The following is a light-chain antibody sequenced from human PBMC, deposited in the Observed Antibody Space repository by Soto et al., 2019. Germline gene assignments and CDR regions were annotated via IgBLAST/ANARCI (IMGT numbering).Light chain of an antibody. Sequence: DIQMTQSPSTLSASVGDRVTITCRASQSISNWLAWFQQKPGKAPKXXIYKASTLESGVPSRFRGIGSGTEFTLAISSLKPDDFATYYCQQYHSYWWTFGQGTKVDIK. V-gene: IGKV1-5*03. J-gene: IGKJ1*01. CDR2: KAS. CDR3: QQYHSYWWT. CDR1: QSISNW.